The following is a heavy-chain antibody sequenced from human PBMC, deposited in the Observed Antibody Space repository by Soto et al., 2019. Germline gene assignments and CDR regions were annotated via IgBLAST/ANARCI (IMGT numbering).Heavy chain of an antibody. D-gene: IGHD3-10*01. J-gene: IGHJ6*03. CDR2: IYYSGST. CDR3: ARKGYYYGSGSSWYMDV. V-gene: IGHV4-59*01. CDR1: GGSISSYY. Sequence: TSETLSLTCTVSGGSISSYYWSWIRQPPGKGLEWIGYIYYSGSTNYNPSLKSRVTISVDTSKNQFSLKLSSVTAADTAVYYCARKGYYYGSGSSWYMDVWGKGTTVTVSS.